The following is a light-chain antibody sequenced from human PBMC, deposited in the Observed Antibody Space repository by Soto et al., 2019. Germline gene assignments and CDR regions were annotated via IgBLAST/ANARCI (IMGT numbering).Light chain of an antibody. J-gene: IGKJ4*01. CDR3: QQRSNWLT. Sequence: DIQMTQSPSSLSASVGDRVTITCRASQGIRNFLAWYQQKPGKVPKLLIYAASTLQSGVPYRFSGSGSGTDFTLTISSLQPEDVATYYCQQRSNWLTFGGGTKVEIK. V-gene: IGKV1-27*01. CDR2: AAS. CDR1: QGIRNF.